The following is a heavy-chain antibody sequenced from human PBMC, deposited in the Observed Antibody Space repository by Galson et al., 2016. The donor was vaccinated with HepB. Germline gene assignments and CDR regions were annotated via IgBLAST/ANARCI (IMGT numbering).Heavy chain of an antibody. CDR3: AKVLLRGVSGTG. Sequence: SLRLSCAASGFTFSISAMSWVRQAPGKGLEWVSTISDNGGRTYYADSVKGRFTISRDNSKDTLYLQMNSLRAEDTALYYCAKVLLRGVSGTGWGQGTLVTVSS. CDR2: ISDNGGRT. D-gene: IGHD6-19*01. CDR1: GFTFSISA. V-gene: IGHV3-23*01. J-gene: IGHJ4*02.